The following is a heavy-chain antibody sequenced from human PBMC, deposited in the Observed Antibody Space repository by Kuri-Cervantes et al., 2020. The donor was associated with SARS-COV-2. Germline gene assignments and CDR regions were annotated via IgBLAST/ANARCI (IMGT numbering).Heavy chain of an antibody. V-gene: IGHV1-69*04. D-gene: IGHD3-22*01. CDR1: GGTLRNYA. Sequence: PVKVSCKASGGTLRNYAISWVRQAPGQGLEWVGRIIPILGTANYAQKFQGRVTITADKSTSTAYMELSSLRSEDTAVYYCARGRGITMIVVGLDIWGQGTMVTVSS. CDR2: IIPILGTA. J-gene: IGHJ3*02. CDR3: ARGRGITMIVVGLDI.